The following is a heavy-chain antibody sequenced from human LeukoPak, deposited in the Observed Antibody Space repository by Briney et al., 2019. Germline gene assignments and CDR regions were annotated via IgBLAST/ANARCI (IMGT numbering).Heavy chain of an antibody. CDR1: GFTFDDYA. V-gene: IGHV3-9*03. CDR2: ISWNSGSI. Sequence: PGGSLRLSCAASGFTFDDYAMHWVRQAPGKGLEWVSGISWNSGSIGYADSVKGRFTISRDNAKNSLYLQMNSLRAEDMALYYCAKDTRAAAAGSGAFDIWGQGTMVTVSS. D-gene: IGHD6-13*01. CDR3: AKDTRAAAAGSGAFDI. J-gene: IGHJ3*02.